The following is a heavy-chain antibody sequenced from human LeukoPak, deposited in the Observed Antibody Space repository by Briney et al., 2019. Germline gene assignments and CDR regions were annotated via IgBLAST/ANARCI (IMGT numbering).Heavy chain of an antibody. CDR1: GGTFSSYA. CDR3: ARAYSSGYYFDYYYGMDV. V-gene: IGHV1-69*13. D-gene: IGHD3-22*01. J-gene: IGHJ6*02. Sequence: ASVKVSCKASGGTFSSYAISWVRQAPGQGLEWMGGIIPIFGTENYAQKFQGRVTITADESTSTAYMELSSLRSEDTAVYYCARAYSSGYYFDYYYGMDVWGQGTTVTVSS. CDR2: IIPIFGTE.